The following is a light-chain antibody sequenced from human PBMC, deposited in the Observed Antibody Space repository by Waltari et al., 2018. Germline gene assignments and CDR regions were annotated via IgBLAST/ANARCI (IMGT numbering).Light chain of an antibody. CDR1: SRYVGFYGV. V-gene: IGLV2-23*02. CDR2: DFS. Sequence: QSALTQPASVSGSPGQAITIPCTSRYVGFYGVVSWYQQLPGQAPKLIMSDFSKRPSGLSSRFSGSKSANTASLTISGLQPEDEADYFCCAYTGSLLLFGGGTRLTVL. J-gene: IGLJ2*01. CDR3: CAYTGSLLL.